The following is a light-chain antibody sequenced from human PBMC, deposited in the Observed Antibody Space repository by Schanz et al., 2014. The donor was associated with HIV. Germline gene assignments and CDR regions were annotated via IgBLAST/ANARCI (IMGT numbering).Light chain of an antibody. CDR1: NSDVGSYNL. V-gene: IGLV2-14*02. Sequence: QSALTQPASVSGSPGQSITISCTGANSDVGSYNLVSWYQQHPGKAPKLMIFEVSKRPSGISDRFSGSKSGNTASLTISGLQAEDETDYYCSSYTTNGTWLFGGGTKLTVL. CDR2: EVS. J-gene: IGLJ3*02. CDR3: SSYTTNGTWL.